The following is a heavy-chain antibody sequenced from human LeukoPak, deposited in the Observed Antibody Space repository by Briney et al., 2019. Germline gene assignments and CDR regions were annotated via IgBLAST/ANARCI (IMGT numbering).Heavy chain of an antibody. Sequence: GGSLTLSCTVSGFTFSSYSMSWVRQSPGKGLEWVSYISGSGGSTYYADCEKGRFTISRDNCKNTWYLQMIRLRAEDTAVYYCAKDIRYGDYGDGYWGQGTLVAVSS. V-gene: IGHV3-23*01. CDR1: GFTFSSYS. D-gene: IGHD4-17*01. CDR2: ISGSGGST. J-gene: IGHJ4*02. CDR3: AKDIRYGDYGDGY.